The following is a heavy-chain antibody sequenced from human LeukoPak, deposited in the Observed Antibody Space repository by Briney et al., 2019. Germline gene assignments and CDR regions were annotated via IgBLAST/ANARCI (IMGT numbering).Heavy chain of an antibody. CDR2: IYYSGST. D-gene: IGHD1-1*01. J-gene: IGHJ4*02. V-gene: IGHV4-39*01. CDR3: ARHRVQLEHGFDY. Sequence: PSETLSLTCTVSGGSVSSSAYYWGWIRQPPEKGLEWIGNIYYSGSTYYNPPLESRVTISVDTSKNQFSLKLSSVTAADTAVYYCARHRVQLEHGFDYWGQGTLVTVSS. CDR1: GGSVSSSAYY.